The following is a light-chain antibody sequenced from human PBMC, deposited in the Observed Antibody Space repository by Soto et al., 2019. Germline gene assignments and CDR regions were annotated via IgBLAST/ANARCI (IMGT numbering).Light chain of an antibody. CDR2: DVS. V-gene: IGLV2-11*01. CDR3: CSYAGGYV. J-gene: IGLJ1*01. Sequence: QSVLAQPRSVSGSPGQSVTISCTGTSSDVGGYNYVSWYQQHPGKAPKLMIYDVSERPSGVPDRFSGSKSGNTASLTISGLQAEDEADYYCCSYAGGYVFGTGTKVTVL. CDR1: SSDVGGYNY.